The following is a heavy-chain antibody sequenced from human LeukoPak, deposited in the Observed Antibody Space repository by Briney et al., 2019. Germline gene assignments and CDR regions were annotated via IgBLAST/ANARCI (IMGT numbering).Heavy chain of an antibody. CDR3: AKDIGLGYCSGGRCYGMDV. V-gene: IGHV3-9*01. J-gene: IGHJ6*02. CDR1: GFTFDYYS. D-gene: IGHD2-15*01. Sequence: LRLSCAASGFTFDYYSIHWVRQAPGKGLGWVSGISWNSGSIGYADSVKGRFTISRDNAKNSPYLQMNSLRAEDTALYYCAKDIGLGYCSGGRCYGMDVWGQGTTVTVSS. CDR2: ISWNSGSI.